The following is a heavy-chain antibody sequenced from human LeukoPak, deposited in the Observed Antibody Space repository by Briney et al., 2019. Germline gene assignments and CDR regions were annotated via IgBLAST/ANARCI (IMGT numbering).Heavy chain of an antibody. Sequence: GGSLRLSCAASGFTFSSYGMSWGRQAPGKGLEWVSAISGSGGSTYYADSVEGRCTISRDNSKNPLYLQMNRLRAEDTAVYYCAKDPAVDNFDYWGQGTLVTVSS. CDR3: AKDPAVDNFDY. J-gene: IGHJ4*02. CDR2: ISGSGGST. D-gene: IGHD5-12*01. CDR1: GFTFSSYG. V-gene: IGHV3-23*01.